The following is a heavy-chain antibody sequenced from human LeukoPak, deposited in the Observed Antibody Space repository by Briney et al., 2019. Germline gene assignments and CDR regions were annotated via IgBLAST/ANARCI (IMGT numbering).Heavy chain of an antibody. CDR1: GYTFTSYG. V-gene: IGHV1-18*01. CDR2: ISAYNGNT. CDR3: ARDPHHDILTGPATNDAFDI. Sequence: ASVNVSCKASGYTFTSYGISWVRQAPGQGREWMGWISAYNGNTKYAQKLQGRVTMTTDTSASTAQMELRSLRSDYTAVYYCARDPHHDILTGPATNDAFDIWGQGTMVTVSS. J-gene: IGHJ3*02. D-gene: IGHD3-9*01.